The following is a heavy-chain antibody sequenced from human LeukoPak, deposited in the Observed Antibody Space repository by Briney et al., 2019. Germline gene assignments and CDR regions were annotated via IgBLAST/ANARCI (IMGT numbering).Heavy chain of an antibody. CDR3: ARVGDYVDY. Sequence: PSETLSLTCTVSGGFISTYYWSWIRQPPGKGLEWIGFISYSGSTYHNPSLKSRVTMSVDTSKNQFSLNLRSVTAADTAVYYCARVGDYVDYWGQGTLVTVSS. V-gene: IGHV4-59*01. J-gene: IGHJ4*02. CDR1: GGFISTYY. CDR2: ISYSGST. D-gene: IGHD3-10*02.